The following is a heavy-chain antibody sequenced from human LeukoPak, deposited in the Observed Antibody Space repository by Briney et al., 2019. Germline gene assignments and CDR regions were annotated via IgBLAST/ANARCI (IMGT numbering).Heavy chain of an antibody. CDR3: ARVAAEVVGVPGAIGFGWLRRDYYYMDV. D-gene: IGHD2-2*02. CDR1: GYTFTSYY. J-gene: IGHJ6*03. CDR2: INPSGGST. V-gene: IGHV1-46*01. Sequence: ASVKVSCKASGYTFTSYYMHWVRQAPGEGLEWMGIINPSGGSTSYAQKFQGRVTMTRDMSTSTVYMELSSLRSEDTAVYYCARVAAEVVGVPGAIGFGWLRRDYYYMDVWGKGTTVTVTS.